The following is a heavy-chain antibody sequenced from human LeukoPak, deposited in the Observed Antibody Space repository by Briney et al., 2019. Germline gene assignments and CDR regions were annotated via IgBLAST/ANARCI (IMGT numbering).Heavy chain of an antibody. CDR1: GGSITIGTW. CDR2: VHYSGSP. J-gene: IGHJ3*01. Sequence: PSETLSLTCAVSGGSITIGTWWTWVRQPPGQGLEWIGEVHYSGSPNYNSSLKSRVTISLDKTKNQFLLNLTSVTAADTAVYYCARGPRKWGQGTMVTVSS. CDR3: ARGPRK. V-gene: IGHV4-4*02.